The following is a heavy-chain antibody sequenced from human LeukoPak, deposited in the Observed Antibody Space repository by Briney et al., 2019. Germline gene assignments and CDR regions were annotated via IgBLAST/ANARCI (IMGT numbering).Heavy chain of an antibody. CDR2: IWYDGSNK. J-gene: IGHJ4*02. CDR1: GFTFRSYC. Sequence: GGSLRLSCAASGFTFRSYCMHWVRQGPGKGLGGVAVIWYDGSNKYYADSVKGRVTISRDNSKNTLYLQMNSLRAEDTAVYYCARDPYALYYFDYWGQGTLVTVSS. CDR3: ARDPYALYYFDY. D-gene: IGHD2-2*01. V-gene: IGHV3-33*01.